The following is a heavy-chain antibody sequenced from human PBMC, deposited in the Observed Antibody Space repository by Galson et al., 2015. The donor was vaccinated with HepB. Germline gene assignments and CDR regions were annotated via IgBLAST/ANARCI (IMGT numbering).Heavy chain of an antibody. V-gene: IGHV6-1*01. CDR1: GDSVSSNSAA. D-gene: IGHD2-2*01. CDR3: ARVNTDIVVVPAAMGLSYYGMDV. J-gene: IGHJ6*02. Sequence: CAISGDSVSSNSAAWNWIRQSLSRGLEWLGRTYYRSKWYNDYAVSVKSRITINPDTSKNQFSLQLNSVTPEDTAVYYCARVNTDIVVVPAAMGLSYYGMDVWGQRTTVTVSS. CDR2: TYYRSKWYN.